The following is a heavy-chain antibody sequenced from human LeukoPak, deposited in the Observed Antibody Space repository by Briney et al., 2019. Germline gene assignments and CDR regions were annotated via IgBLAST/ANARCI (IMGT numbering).Heavy chain of an antibody. CDR3: YYFDY. CDR2: IWHDGTNK. J-gene: IGHJ4*02. CDR1: GFTFSSYG. V-gene: IGHV3-33*01. Sequence: PGRSLRLSRAATGFTFSSYGMHWVRQAPGKGLEWVALIWHDGTNKYYADSVTGRFTISRDNSKNTLYLQMDTLRAEDTAVYYEYYFDYWGQGALVTVSS.